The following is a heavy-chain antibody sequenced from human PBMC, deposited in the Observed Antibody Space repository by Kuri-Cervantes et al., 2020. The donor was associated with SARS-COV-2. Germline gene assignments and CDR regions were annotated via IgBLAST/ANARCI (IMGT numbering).Heavy chain of an antibody. V-gene: IGHV4-34*01. J-gene: IGHJ4*02. CDR1: GGSFSGYY. CDR2: INHSGST. CDR3: ARGLAVAGEGSFDY. D-gene: IGHD6-19*01. Sequence: GSLRLSCAVYGGSFSGYYWSWIRQPPGKGLEWTGEINHSGSTNYNPSLKSRVTISVDTSKNQFSLKLSSVTAADTAVYYCARGLAVAGEGSFDYWGQGTLVTVSS.